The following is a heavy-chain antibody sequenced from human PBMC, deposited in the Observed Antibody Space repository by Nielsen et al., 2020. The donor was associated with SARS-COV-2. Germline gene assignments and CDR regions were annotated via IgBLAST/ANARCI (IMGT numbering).Heavy chain of an antibody. CDR3: ASLYDSSGYYSHAFDI. Sequence: GGSLRLSCKGSGYSFTSYWIGWVRQMPGKGLEWMGIIYPGDSDTRYSPSFQGQVTISADKSISTAYLQWSSLKASDTAMYYCASLYDSSGYYSHAFDIWGQGTMVTVSS. CDR1: GYSFTSYW. J-gene: IGHJ3*02. D-gene: IGHD3-22*01. CDR2: IYPGDSDT. V-gene: IGHV5-51*01.